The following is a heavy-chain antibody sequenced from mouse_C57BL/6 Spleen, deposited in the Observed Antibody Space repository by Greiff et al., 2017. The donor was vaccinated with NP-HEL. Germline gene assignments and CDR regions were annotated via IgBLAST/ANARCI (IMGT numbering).Heavy chain of an antibody. CDR2: ISYAGSN. D-gene: IGHD2-2*01. Sequence: EVQLVESGPGLVKPSQSLSLTCSVTGYSITSGYYWYWIRQFPGNQLEWMGYISYAGSNNYNPSLTNRISITRDTSKNQFFLKLSSVTTEDTATYYCASGYGYDDAMDYWGQGTSVTVSS. J-gene: IGHJ4*01. V-gene: IGHV3-6*01. CDR3: ASGYGYDDAMDY. CDR1: GYSITSGYY.